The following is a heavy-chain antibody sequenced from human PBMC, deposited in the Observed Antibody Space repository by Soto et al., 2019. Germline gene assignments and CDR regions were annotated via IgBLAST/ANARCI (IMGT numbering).Heavy chain of an antibody. D-gene: IGHD5-18*01. V-gene: IGHV3-7*01. CDR2: IKQDGSEK. Sequence: EVQLVESGGGLVQPGGSLRLSCAASGFTFSNYWMSWVRQAPGKGLEWVANIKQDGSEKYYVDSVKGRFTISRDNAKNSLYLQMNILRAEDTAVYFCARERRGYSYVYYYYYYMDVWGKGTTVTVSS. CDR3: ARERRGYSYVYYYYYYMDV. J-gene: IGHJ6*03. CDR1: GFTFSNYW.